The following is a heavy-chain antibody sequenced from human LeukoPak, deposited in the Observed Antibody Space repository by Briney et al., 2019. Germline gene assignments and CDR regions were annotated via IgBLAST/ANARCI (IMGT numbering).Heavy chain of an antibody. J-gene: IGHJ4*02. CDR2: ISYDGSNK. CDR3: ARDGTYYYDSSGYYYDY. V-gene: IGHV3-30-3*01. CDR1: GFTFSSYA. D-gene: IGHD3-22*01. Sequence: GGSLRLSCAASGFTFSSYAMRWVRQAPGKGLEWVAVISYDGSNKYYADSVKGRFTISRDNSKNTLYLQMNSLRAEDTAVYYCARDGTYYYDSSGYYYDYWGQGTLVTVSS.